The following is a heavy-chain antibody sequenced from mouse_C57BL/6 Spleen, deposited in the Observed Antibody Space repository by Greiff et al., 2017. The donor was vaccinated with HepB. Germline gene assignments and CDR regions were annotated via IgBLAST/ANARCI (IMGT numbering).Heavy chain of an antibody. D-gene: IGHD1-1*01. CDR2: ISSGSSTI. Sequence: EVQLVESGGGLVKPGGSLKLSCAASGFTFSDYGMHWVRQAPEKGLEWVAYISSGSSTIYYADTVKGRFTISRDNAKNTLFLQMTSLRSEDTAMYYCARGVTTVVRYAMDYWGQGTSVTVSA. CDR1: GFTFSDYG. CDR3: ARGVTTVVRYAMDY. V-gene: IGHV5-17*01. J-gene: IGHJ4*01.